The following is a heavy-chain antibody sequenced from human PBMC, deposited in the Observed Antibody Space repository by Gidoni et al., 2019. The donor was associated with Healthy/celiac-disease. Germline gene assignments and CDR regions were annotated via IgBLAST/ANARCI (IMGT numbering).Heavy chain of an antibody. Sequence: EVQLVESGGGLVQPGGSLRLSCAASGFTFSSYSMNWVRQAPGKGLEWVSYISSSSSTIYYADSVKGRFTISRDNAKNSLYLQMNSLRAEDTAVYYCARGGDSSSWYEDYYYYMDVWGKGTTVTVSS. CDR2: ISSSSSTI. CDR3: ARGGDSSSWYEDYYYYMDV. J-gene: IGHJ6*03. CDR1: GFTFSSYS. V-gene: IGHV3-48*01. D-gene: IGHD6-13*01.